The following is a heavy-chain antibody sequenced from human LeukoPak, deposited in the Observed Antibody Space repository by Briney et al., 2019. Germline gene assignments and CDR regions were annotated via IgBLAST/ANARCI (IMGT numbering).Heavy chain of an antibody. CDR3: AKDHGFYGPGSSGYDAFDI. V-gene: IGHV3-30*02. CDR1: GFTFIGHG. J-gene: IGHJ3*02. CDR2: IRYDGRDK. Sequence: GGSLRLSCAASGFTFIGHGMHWVRQAPGKGPEWVAFIRYDGRDKKYADSVKGRLTISRDNSKNTLNLQMDNLRPEDTAVYYCAKDHGFYGPGSSGYDAFDIWGQGTMVTVSS. D-gene: IGHD3-10*01.